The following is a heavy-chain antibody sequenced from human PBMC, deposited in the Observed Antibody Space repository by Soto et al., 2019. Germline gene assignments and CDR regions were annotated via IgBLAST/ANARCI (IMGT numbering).Heavy chain of an antibody. D-gene: IGHD1-1*01. J-gene: IGHJ3*02. CDR2: NYYSGST. Sequence: PSETLSLTCTVSGGSISSYYWSWIRQPPGKGLEWIGYNYYSGSTNYNPSLKSRVTISVDTSKNQFSLKLSSVTAADTAVYYCARAPQSDDGAFDIWGQGTMVTVSS. CDR3: ARAPQSDDGAFDI. CDR1: GGSISSYY. V-gene: IGHV4-59*01.